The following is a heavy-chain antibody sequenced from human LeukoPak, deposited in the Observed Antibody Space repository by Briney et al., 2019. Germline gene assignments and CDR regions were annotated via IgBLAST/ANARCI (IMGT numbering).Heavy chain of an antibody. Sequence: ASVKVSCKASGGTFSSYAISWVRQAPGQGLEWMGGIIPIFGTANYAQKFQGRVTITADESTSTAYMELSSLRSEDTAVYYCARAPFGHNCLDSWGQGTLVTVSS. V-gene: IGHV1-69*13. CDR3: ARAPFGHNCLDS. D-gene: IGHD5-24*01. J-gene: IGHJ4*02. CDR1: GGTFSSYA. CDR2: IIPIFGTA.